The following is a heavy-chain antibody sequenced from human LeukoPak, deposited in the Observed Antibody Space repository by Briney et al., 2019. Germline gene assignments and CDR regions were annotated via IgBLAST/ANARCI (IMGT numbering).Heavy chain of an antibody. CDR2: ISSSGDNT. J-gene: IGHJ4*02. D-gene: IGHD3-10*01. V-gene: IGHV3-23*01. CDR1: GFTFSNYA. Sequence: GGSLRLSCAASGFTFSNYAMSWVRQAPGKGLEWVSTISSSGDNTHYADSVKGRFTISRDNSKNTLFLQMNSLRAEDTAVYYCEIRHYCASGSPLYSFDYWGQGALVTVSS. CDR3: EIRHYCASGSPLYSFDY.